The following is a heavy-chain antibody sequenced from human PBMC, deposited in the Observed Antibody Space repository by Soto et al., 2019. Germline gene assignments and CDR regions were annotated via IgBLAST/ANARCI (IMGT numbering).Heavy chain of an antibody. CDR3: ARVSYHSYDFWSGPIDY. CDR1: GGSLSGDA. J-gene: IGHJ4*02. Sequence: SVKGACKAAGGSLSGDAVSWRRHAPGQGLEWMGGIIPIFGTANYAQKFQGRVTITADESTSTAYMELSSLRSEDTAVYYCARVSYHSYDFWSGPIDYWGQGTLVTVSS. V-gene: IGHV1-69*13. CDR2: IIPIFGTA. D-gene: IGHD3-3*01.